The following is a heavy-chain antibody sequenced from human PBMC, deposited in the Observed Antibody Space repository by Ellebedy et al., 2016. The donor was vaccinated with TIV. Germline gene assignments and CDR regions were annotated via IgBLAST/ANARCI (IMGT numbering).Heavy chain of an antibody. Sequence: GESLKISXAASGFTVSSNYMSWVRQAPGKGLEWVSVIYSGGSTYYADSVKGRFTISRDNSKNTLYLQMNSLRAEDTAVYYCARVMYYYDSSGYSVIRDGMDVWGQGTTVTVSS. CDR1: GFTVSSNY. V-gene: IGHV3-53*01. J-gene: IGHJ6*02. CDR3: ARVMYYYDSSGYSVIRDGMDV. CDR2: IYSGGST. D-gene: IGHD3-22*01.